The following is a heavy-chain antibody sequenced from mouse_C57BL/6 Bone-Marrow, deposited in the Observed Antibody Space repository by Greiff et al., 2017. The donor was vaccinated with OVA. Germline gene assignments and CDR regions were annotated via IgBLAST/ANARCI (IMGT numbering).Heavy chain of an antibody. CDR3: ARWGSFAY. J-gene: IGHJ3*01. V-gene: IGHV1-81*01. CDR2: IYPRSGNT. Sequence: ESGAELARPGASVKLSCKASGYTFTSYGISWVKQRTGQGLEWIGEIYPRSGNTYYNEKFKGKATLTADKSSSTAYMELRSLTSEDSAVYFCARWGSFAYWGQGTLVTVSA. CDR1: GYTFTSYG.